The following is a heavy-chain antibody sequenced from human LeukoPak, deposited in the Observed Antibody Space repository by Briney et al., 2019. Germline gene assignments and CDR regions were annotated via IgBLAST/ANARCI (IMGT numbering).Heavy chain of an antibody. D-gene: IGHD6-13*01. J-gene: IGHJ3*02. CDR2: IYYSGST. V-gene: IGHV4-59*01. Sequence: SETLSLTCTVSGGSISSYYWSWIRQPPGKGLEWIGYIYYSGSTNYNPSLKSQVAISVDTSKNQFSLKLSSVTAADTAVYYCARAAAIAAAGASGAFDIWGQGTMVTVSS. CDR1: GGSISSYY. CDR3: ARAAAIAAAGASGAFDI.